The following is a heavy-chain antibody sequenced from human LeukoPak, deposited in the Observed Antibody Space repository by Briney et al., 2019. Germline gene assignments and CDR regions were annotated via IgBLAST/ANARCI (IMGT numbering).Heavy chain of an antibody. CDR1: GGSISSYY. Sequence: SETLSLTCTVSGGSISSYYWSWIRQPAGKGLEWIGRIYTSGSTNYNPSLKSRVTMSVDTSKNQFSLKLSSVTAADTAVYYCARDFNPVVTSYYFDYWGQGTLVTVSS. J-gene: IGHJ4*02. CDR2: IYTSGST. CDR3: ARDFNPVVTSYYFDY. D-gene: IGHD3-22*01. V-gene: IGHV4-4*07.